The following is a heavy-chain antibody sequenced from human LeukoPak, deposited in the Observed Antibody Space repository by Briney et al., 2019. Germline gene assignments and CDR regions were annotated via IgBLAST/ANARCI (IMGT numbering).Heavy chain of an antibody. CDR3: AREMAYIAAPFDP. CDR1: GGTFSSYA. V-gene: IGHV1-69*13. J-gene: IGHJ5*02. D-gene: IGHD6-13*01. CDR2: IIPIFGTA. Sequence: AASVKVSRKASGGTFSSYAISWVRQAPGQGLEWVGGIIPIFGTANYAQKFQGRVTITADESTSTAYMELSSLRSEDTAVYYCAREMAYIAAPFDPWGQGTLVTVSS.